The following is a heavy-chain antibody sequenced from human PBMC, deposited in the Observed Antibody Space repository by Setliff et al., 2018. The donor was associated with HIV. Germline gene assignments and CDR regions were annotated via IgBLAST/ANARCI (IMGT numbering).Heavy chain of an antibody. J-gene: IGHJ3*01. V-gene: IGHV4-59*12. Sequence: SETLSLTCTVSGGSISSDYWSWIRQLPGKGLEWIGYILDSGSTYYNPSLRGRLSMSIDTSANQFSVELTSVTAADTALYFCARVPNWGSAPFAYDVWGLGTMVTVSS. CDR1: GGSISSDY. D-gene: IGHD7-27*01. CDR2: ILDSGST. CDR3: ARVPNWGSAPFAYDV.